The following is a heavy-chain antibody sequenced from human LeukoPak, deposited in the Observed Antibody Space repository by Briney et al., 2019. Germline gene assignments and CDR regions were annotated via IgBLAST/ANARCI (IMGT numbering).Heavy chain of an antibody. CDR1: GGSFSGYY. V-gene: IGHV4-34*01. CDR2: INHSGST. Sequence: SETLSLTCAVYGGSFSGYYWSWICQPPGKGLEWIGEINHSGSTNYNPSLKSRVTISVDTSKNQFSLKLSSVTAADTAVYYCARGITMIVVPYEVYYFDYWGQGTLVTVSS. J-gene: IGHJ4*02. D-gene: IGHD3-22*01. CDR3: ARGITMIVVPYEVYYFDY.